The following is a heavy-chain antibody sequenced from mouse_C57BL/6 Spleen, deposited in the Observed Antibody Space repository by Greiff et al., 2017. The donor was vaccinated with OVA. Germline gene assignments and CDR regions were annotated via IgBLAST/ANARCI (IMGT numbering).Heavy chain of an antibody. CDR3: ARPYDYEGAMGY. V-gene: IGHV5-17*01. CDR2: ISSGSSTI. J-gene: IGHJ4*01. Sequence: EVMLVESGGGLVKPGGSLKLSCAASGFTFSDYGMHWVRQAPEKGLEWVAYISSGSSTIYYADTVKGRFTISRDNAKNTLFLQMTSLRSEDTAMYYCARPYDYEGAMGYWGQGTSVTVSS. CDR1: GFTFSDYG. D-gene: IGHD2-4*01.